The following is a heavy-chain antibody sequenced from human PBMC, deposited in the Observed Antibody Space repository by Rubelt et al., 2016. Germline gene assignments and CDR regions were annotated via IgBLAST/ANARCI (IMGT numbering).Heavy chain of an antibody. CDR2: IYYSGST. J-gene: IGHJ4*02. D-gene: IGHD6-13*01. CDR3: ARGDIAAAGAPFDY. Sequence: QVQLQESGPELVKPSETLSLTCTVSGGSISSYYWSWVRQPPGKGLEWIGYIYYSGSTNYNPSLKSRVTMSVDTSKNQFSLKRSSVTAAETAVYYCARGDIAAAGAPFDYWGQGTLVTISS. V-gene: IGHV4-59*12. CDR1: GGSISSYY.